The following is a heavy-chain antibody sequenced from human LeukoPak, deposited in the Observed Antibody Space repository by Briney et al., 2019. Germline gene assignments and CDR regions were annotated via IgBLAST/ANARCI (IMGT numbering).Heavy chain of an antibody. CDR2: IYYSGST. J-gene: IGHJ4*02. D-gene: IGHD4-17*01. CDR3: ARAEDYGDYVGY. V-gene: IGHV4-61*01. Sequence: SETLSLTCAVSGYPINNAYYWVWIRQPPGKGLEWIGYIYYSGSTNYNPSLKSRVTISVDTSKNQFSLKLSSVTAADTAVYYCARAEDYGDYVGYWGQGTLVAVSS. CDR1: GYPINNAYY.